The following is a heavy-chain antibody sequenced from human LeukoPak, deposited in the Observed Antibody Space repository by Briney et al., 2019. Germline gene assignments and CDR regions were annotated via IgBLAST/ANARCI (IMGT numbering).Heavy chain of an antibody. CDR2: IYYSGST. V-gene: IGHV4-59*01. J-gene: IGHJ5*02. CDR1: GGSISSYY. Sequence: PSETLSLTCTVSGGSISSYYWSWIRQPPEKGLEWIGYIYYSGSTNYNPSLKSRVTISVDTSKNQFSLKLSSVTAADTAVYYCARAEPDYYDSSGPLFDPWGQGTLVTVSS. D-gene: IGHD3-22*01. CDR3: ARAEPDYYDSSGPLFDP.